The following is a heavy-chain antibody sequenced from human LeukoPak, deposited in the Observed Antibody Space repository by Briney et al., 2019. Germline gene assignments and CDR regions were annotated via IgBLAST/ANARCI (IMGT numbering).Heavy chain of an antibody. CDR2: ISSSSSTI. CDR3: ARGGCSSTSCRPDY. J-gene: IGHJ4*02. V-gene: IGHV3-48*02. Sequence: GGSLRLSCAASGFTFSSYSMNWVRQAPGKGLEWVSYISSSSSTIYYADSVKGRFTISRDNAKNSLYLQMNSLRDEDTAVYYCARGGCSSTSCRPDYWGQGTLVTVSS. CDR1: GFTFSSYS. D-gene: IGHD2-2*01.